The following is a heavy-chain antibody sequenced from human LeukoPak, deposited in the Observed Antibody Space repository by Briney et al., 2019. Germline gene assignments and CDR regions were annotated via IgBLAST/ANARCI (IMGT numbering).Heavy chain of an antibody. CDR3: ARAGYSYGRGVDAFDI. J-gene: IGHJ3*02. V-gene: IGHV3-7*03. CDR1: GFTFKNYW. CDR2: IKQDESEK. D-gene: IGHD5-18*01. Sequence: GGSLRLSCVVSGFTFKNYWMSWVRQAPGKGLEWVASIKQDESEKYYVDSVKGRFTISRDNAKSSLYLQMNNPRAEDTALYYCARAGYSYGRGVDAFDIWGQGTMVAVSS.